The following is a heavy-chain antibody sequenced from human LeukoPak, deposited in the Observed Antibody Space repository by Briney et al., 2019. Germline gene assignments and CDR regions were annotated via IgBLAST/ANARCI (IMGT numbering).Heavy chain of an antibody. J-gene: IGHJ4*02. CDR2: ISHGGGKE. V-gene: IGHV3-30*18. Sequence: VGSLRLSCAASGFPFHDHDMYWVRQTPGKGLEWVALISHGGGKEHYAESVKGRFTISRDNSRNTVYLQMSSLRSDDTAIYYCAKTLAGFWPQFDFWGQGTLLTVSS. CDR1: GFPFHDHD. D-gene: IGHD6-19*01. CDR3: AKTLAGFWPQFDF.